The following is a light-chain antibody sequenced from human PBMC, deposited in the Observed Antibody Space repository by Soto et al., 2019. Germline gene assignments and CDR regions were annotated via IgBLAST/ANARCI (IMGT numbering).Light chain of an antibody. Sequence: EIVLTQSPATLSLSPGERATLSCRASQSVSSYLAWYQQKPGQAPRLLIYDASNRATGIPARFSGSGSGTDFSSLEPEDFAVYYCQQRSNWPPGFTFGPGTKVDIK. CDR2: DAS. CDR1: QSVSSY. CDR3: QQRSNWPPGFT. V-gene: IGKV3-11*01. J-gene: IGKJ3*01.